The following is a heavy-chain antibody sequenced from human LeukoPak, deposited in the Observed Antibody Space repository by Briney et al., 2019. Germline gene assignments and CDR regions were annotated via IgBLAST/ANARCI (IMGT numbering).Heavy chain of an antibody. J-gene: IGHJ4*02. V-gene: IGHV3-66*02. CDR3: ARQYNYAFAY. D-gene: IGHD5-18*01. Sequence: GGSLRLSCAASGFITSPYSMNWVRQAPGKGLEWVSVIYSGGSTYYADSVKGRLTISRDNSKNTLYLQMHSLRTEDTGVYYCARQYNYAFAYWGQGTLVTVSS. CDR1: GFITSPYS. CDR2: IYSGGST.